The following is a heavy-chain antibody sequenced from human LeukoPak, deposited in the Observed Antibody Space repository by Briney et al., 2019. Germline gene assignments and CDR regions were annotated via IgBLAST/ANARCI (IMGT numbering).Heavy chain of an antibody. V-gene: IGHV4-59*01. CDR3: ARAVVFYYDGSGYSTRFDY. J-gene: IGHJ4*02. CDR1: GGSISSYY. CDR2: IYYNGST. D-gene: IGHD3-22*01. Sequence: SETLSLTCTVSGGSISSYYWSWIRQPPGKGLEWIGYIYYNGSTNYTPSLKSRVTISLDTSKNQFSLKLRSVTAADTAMYYCARAVVFYYDGSGYSTRFDYWGQGTLVTVSS.